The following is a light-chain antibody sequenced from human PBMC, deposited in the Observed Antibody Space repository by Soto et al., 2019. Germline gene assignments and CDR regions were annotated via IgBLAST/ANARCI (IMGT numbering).Light chain of an antibody. CDR2: EVS. Sequence: QSALTHPPSASGSPGQPVPISGPGTSSDVGGYNYVSWYQQHPGKAPKLMIYEVSKRPSGVPDRFSGSKSGNTASLTVSGLQAEDEADYYCSSYAGSNPLFGGGTKLTVL. V-gene: IGLV2-8*01. J-gene: IGLJ2*01. CDR1: SSDVGGYNY. CDR3: SSYAGSNPL.